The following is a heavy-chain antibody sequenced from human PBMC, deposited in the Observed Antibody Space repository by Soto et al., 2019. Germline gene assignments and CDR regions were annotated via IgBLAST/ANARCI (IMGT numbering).Heavy chain of an antibody. D-gene: IGHD2-21*01. V-gene: IGHV1-3*04. CDR1: GYTYTDYP. Sequence: ASVKVSCKASGYTYTDYPMHWVLQAPGQRLEWMGWISTGNGNTKYSKKFQGRVTIKRDTSATTDYMELSSLRSEDTAVYYCAKGSQMWTPDYWGQGTLVTVSS. CDR3: AKGSQMWTPDY. J-gene: IGHJ4*02. CDR2: ISTGNGNT.